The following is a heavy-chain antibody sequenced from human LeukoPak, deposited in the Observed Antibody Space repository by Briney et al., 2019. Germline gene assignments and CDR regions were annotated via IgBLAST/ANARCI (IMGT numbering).Heavy chain of an antibody. Sequence: PGGSLRLSCAASGFTFSNYWMSWIRQPPGKGLEWIGEINHSGSTNYNPSLKSRVTISVDTSKNQFSLKLSSVTAADTAVYYCARGARGYSYGYPLDYWGQGTLVTVSP. CDR2: INHSGST. D-gene: IGHD5-18*01. V-gene: IGHV4-34*01. CDR3: ARGARGYSYGYPLDY. CDR1: GFTFSNYW. J-gene: IGHJ4*02.